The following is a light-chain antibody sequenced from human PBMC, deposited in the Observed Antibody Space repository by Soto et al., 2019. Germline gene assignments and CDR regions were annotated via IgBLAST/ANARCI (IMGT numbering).Light chain of an antibody. V-gene: IGLV2-14*01. CDR2: EVS. J-gene: IGLJ1*01. Sequence: QSALTQPASVSGSPGQSITISCNGTSSDVGSYNYVSWYQLHPGKAPKLMIYEVSNRTSGVSNRFSGSKSGDTASLTISGLQAEDEADYYCSSYTTRTTLYVFGTGTKVTVL. CDR3: SSYTTRTTLYV. CDR1: SSDVGSYNY.